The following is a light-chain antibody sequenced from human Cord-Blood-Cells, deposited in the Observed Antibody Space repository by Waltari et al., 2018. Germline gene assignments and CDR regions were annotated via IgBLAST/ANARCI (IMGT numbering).Light chain of an antibody. CDR1: NLGSKS. Sequence: SYVLTQPPSVSVAPGKTARITCGGNNLGSKSGHWYQQKQGQAPVLVIYYDSDRPSGIPERFSGSNSRNTATLTISRVEAGDEADYYCQVWDSSSDHWVFGGGTKLTVL. J-gene: IGLJ3*02. CDR2: YDS. CDR3: QVWDSSSDHWV. V-gene: IGLV3-21*04.